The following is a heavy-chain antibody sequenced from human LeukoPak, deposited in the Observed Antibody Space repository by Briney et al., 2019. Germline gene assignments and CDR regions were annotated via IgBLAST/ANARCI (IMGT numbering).Heavy chain of an antibody. CDR2: IYNSGST. CDR1: GGSISSTFYY. D-gene: IGHD3-22*01. V-gene: IGHV4-39*07. J-gene: IGHJ4*02. CDR3: ARSYYDSSGPFDY. Sequence: SETLSLTCTVSGGSISSTFYYWGWIRQPPGKGLEWIGSIYNSGSTYDSPSLKSRLTISVDTSKNQFSLKLSSVTAADTAVYYCARSYYDSSGPFDYWGQGTLVTVSS.